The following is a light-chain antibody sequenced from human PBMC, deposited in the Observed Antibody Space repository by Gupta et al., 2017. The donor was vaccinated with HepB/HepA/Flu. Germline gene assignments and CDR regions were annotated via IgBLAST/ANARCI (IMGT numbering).Light chain of an antibody. V-gene: IGKV1-9*01. CDR3: QQLKSYPIT. J-gene: IGKJ5*01. CDR1: QGIFSY. Sequence: DIQLTQSPSFLSASVGDRVTISCRASQGIFSYLAWYQQKPGKAPKLLIYAASTLQSGVPSRFSGRGSGTEFALTISSLQPEDFATYYCQQLKSYPITFGQGTRLEIK. CDR2: AAS.